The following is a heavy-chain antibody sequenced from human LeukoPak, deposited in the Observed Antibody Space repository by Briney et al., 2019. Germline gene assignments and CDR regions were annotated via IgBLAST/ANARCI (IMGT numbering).Heavy chain of an antibody. J-gene: IGHJ4*02. Sequence: GGSLRLSCAASGFTFSSYWMHWVRQAPGKGLVWVSRIYSDGSSTSYADSVKGRFTISRDNAKNTLYLQMNSLRAEDTAVYYCARGLPTYYYDSSGSNFDYWGQGTLVTVSS. CDR1: GFTFSSYW. D-gene: IGHD3-22*01. CDR3: ARGLPTYYYDSSGSNFDY. CDR2: IYSDGSST. V-gene: IGHV3-74*01.